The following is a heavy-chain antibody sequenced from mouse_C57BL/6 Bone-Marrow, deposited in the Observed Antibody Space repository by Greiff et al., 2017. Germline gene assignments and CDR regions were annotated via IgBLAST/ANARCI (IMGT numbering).Heavy chain of an antibody. CDR3: ARRYDYGGAWFAY. Sequence: VQLQQSDAELVKPGASVKISCKVSGYTFTDHTIHWMKQRPEQGLEWIGYIYPRDGSTTYNEKFKGKATLTADKSSSTAYMQLNSLTSEDSAVYFCARRYDYGGAWFAYWGQGTLVTVSA. V-gene: IGHV1-78*01. D-gene: IGHD2-4*01. J-gene: IGHJ3*01. CDR1: GYTFTDHT. CDR2: IYPRDGST.